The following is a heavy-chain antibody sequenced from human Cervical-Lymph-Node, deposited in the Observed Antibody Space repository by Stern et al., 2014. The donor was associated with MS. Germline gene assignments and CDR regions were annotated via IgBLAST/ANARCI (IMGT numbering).Heavy chain of an antibody. CDR2: IFYTGST. Sequence: QLQLQESGPGLVKPSETLSLTCTVSGGSIGRSSYYWGWIRQPPGKGLEWIGNIFYTGSTFYDPSLQSRVTLSVDTSNNHFSLSLNSVTAADTAVYYCARGAGVFDSWGQGTLVTVSP. J-gene: IGHJ4*02. D-gene: IGHD6-19*01. CDR3: ARGAGVFDS. CDR1: GGSIGRSSYY. V-gene: IGHV4-39*02.